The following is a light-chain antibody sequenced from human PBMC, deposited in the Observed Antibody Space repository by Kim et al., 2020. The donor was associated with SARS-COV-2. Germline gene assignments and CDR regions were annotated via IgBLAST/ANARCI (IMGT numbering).Light chain of an antibody. J-gene: IGLJ2*01. Sequence: QRVNISCSGSRSNIRSNYVYWYQQHPGTAPKLLIYRNNQRPSGVPDRFSGSESGTSASLAISGLRSEDEADYYCAVWDDSLSGVVFGGGTQLTVL. V-gene: IGLV1-47*01. CDR1: RSNIRSNY. CDR3: AVWDDSLSGVV. CDR2: RNN.